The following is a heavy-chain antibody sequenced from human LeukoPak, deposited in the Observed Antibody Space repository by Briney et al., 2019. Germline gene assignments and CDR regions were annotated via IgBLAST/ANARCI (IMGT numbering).Heavy chain of an antibody. Sequence: ASVKVSCKASGYTFTGYYMHWVRQAPGQGLEWMGWINPNSGGTNYAQKFQGRVTMTRDTSISTAYMELSRLRSDDTAVYYCGRSGYDDGGRFDYWGQGTLVTVSS. CDR3: GRSGYDDGGRFDY. CDR2: INPNSGGT. D-gene: IGHD5-12*01. V-gene: IGHV1-2*02. CDR1: GYTFTGYY. J-gene: IGHJ4*02.